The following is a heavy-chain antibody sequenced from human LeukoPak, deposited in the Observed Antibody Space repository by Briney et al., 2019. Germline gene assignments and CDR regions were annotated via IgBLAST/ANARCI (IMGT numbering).Heavy chain of an antibody. CDR3: ARGSGYSYTYFDY. V-gene: IGHV1-2*06. D-gene: IGHD5-18*01. CDR1: GYTFTGYY. J-gene: IGHJ4*02. CDR2: INPNSGGT. Sequence: GATVKVSCKASGYTFTGYYMHWVRQAPGQGLEWMGRINPNSGGTNYAQKFQGRVTMTRDTSISTAYMELSRLRSDDTAVYYCARGSGYSYTYFDYWGQGTLVTVSS.